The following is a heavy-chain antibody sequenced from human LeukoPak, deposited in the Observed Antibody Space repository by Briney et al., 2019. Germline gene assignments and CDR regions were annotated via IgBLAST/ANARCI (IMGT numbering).Heavy chain of an antibody. CDR3: VAKFSSDYFDL. D-gene: IGHD3-22*01. CDR1: DESIRSHY. V-gene: IGHV4-59*03. CDR2: IHNSGIT. J-gene: IGHJ4*02. Sequence: PSETLSLTCSVSDESIRSHYWGWVRQPPGKGLEWIAYIHNSGITNYNPFLKSRVTISVDTPKNQFSLKLSSVTAADTAIYYCVAKFSSDYFDLWGQGILVPVSS.